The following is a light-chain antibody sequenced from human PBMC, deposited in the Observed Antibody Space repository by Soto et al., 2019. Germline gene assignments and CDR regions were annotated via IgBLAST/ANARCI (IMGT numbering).Light chain of an antibody. Sequence: EIVLTQSPGTLSLSPGERATLSCRASQSVSSSYLAWYQQKPGQAPRLLIYGASSRATGIPDRFSGSGSGKDFTLTITRLELEDCAVYYCHQYGSSPYTFGQGTKLEI. CDR2: GAS. CDR3: HQYGSSPYT. J-gene: IGKJ2*01. V-gene: IGKV3-20*01. CDR1: QSVSSSY.